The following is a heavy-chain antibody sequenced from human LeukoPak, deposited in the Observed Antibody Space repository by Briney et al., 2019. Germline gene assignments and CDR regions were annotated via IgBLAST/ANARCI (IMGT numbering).Heavy chain of an antibody. CDR1: GFTFSSSA. CDR3: ARQLGYCSGGSCYFPY. CDR2: ISNNGGYT. J-gene: IGHJ4*02. D-gene: IGHD2-15*01. V-gene: IGHV3-23*01. Sequence: GGSLRLSCAASGFTFSSSAMSWVRQAPGKGLEWVSAISNNGGYTYYADSVQGRFTISRDNSKSTLCLQMNSLRAEDTAVYYCARQLGYCSGGSCYFPYWGQGTLVTVSS.